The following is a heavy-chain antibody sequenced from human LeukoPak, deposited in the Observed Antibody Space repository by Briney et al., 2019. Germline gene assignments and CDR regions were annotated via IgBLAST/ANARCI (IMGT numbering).Heavy chain of an antibody. J-gene: IGHJ4*02. CDR1: GFTFSSYG. CDR3: AKDHEGLYGATLPDY. D-gene: IGHD4-17*01. CDR2: ISYDGSNK. V-gene: IGHV3-30*18. Sequence: PGRSLRLSCAASGFTFSSYGMHWVRQAPGKGLEWVAVISYDGSNKYYADSVKGRFTISRDNSKNTLYLQMNSLRAEDTAVYYCAKDHEGLYGATLPDYWGQGTLVTVSS.